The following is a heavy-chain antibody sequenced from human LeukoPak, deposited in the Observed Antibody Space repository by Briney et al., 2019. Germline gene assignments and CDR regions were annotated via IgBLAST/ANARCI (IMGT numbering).Heavy chain of an antibody. CDR1: GGSISSSSYY. Sequence: SETLSLTCTVSGGSISSSSYYWGWIRQPPGKGLEWIGSIYYSGSTYYNPSLKSRVTISVDTSKNQFSLKLSSVTAADTAVYYCARHLFYGSGWYDDPNNWFDPWGQGTLVTVSS. CDR2: IYYSGST. J-gene: IGHJ5*02. D-gene: IGHD6-19*01. CDR3: ARHLFYGSGWYDDPNNWFDP. V-gene: IGHV4-39*01.